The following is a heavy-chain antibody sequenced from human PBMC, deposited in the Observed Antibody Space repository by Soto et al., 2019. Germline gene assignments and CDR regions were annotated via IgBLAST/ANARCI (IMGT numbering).Heavy chain of an antibody. D-gene: IGHD3-10*01. J-gene: IGHJ5*02. V-gene: IGHV3-73*02. Sequence: EVQLVESGGGLVQPGGSLKLSCAASGFTFSGSAMHWVRQASGKGLEWVGRIRSKANSYATAYAASVKGRFTISRDDSKNTGYLQMNSLKTEDTAVYYCTGPGYYGSGSHDWFDHWGQGTLVTVSS. CDR3: TGPGYYGSGSHDWFDH. CDR1: GFTFSGSA. CDR2: IRSKANSYAT.